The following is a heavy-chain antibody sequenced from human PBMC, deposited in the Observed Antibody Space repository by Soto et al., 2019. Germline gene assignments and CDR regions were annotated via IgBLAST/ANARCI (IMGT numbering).Heavy chain of an antibody. CDR3: AKTPRYCGGGWCYGRYFDY. CDR2: ISASGTST. V-gene: IGHV3-23*01. D-gene: IGHD2-15*01. CDR1: GFTLSSSA. J-gene: IGHJ4*02. Sequence: GGSLRLSCAASGFTLSSSAMSWVRQAPGKGLEWASIISASGTSTYYAESVKGRFTISRDISKNTLYLQMNSLRAEDTAIYYCAKTPRYCGGGWCYGRYFDYWGQGALVTVSS.